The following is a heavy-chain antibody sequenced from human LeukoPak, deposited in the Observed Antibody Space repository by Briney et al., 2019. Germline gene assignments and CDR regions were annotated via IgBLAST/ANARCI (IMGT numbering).Heavy chain of an antibody. D-gene: IGHD6-19*01. CDR2: ITSSSSHV. Sequence: GGSLRLSCAASGFTFSSYSMNWVRQAPGTGLEWVSSITSSSSHVYYADSVKGRFTISRDNAKDSLYLQMNSLRAEDTALYLCAGGDRNGWYFYYWGQGTLVTVSS. J-gene: IGHJ4*02. CDR3: AGGDRNGWYFYY. CDR1: GFTFSSYS. V-gene: IGHV3-21*04.